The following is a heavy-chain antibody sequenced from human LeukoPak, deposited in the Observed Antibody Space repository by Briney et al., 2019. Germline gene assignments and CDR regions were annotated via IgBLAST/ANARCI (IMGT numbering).Heavy chain of an antibody. CDR3: ARGGIFGVVITPFDY. V-gene: IGHV1-69*05. Sequence: GASVKVSCKASGGTFSSYAISWVRQAPGQGLEWMGGIIPIFGTANYAQKFQGRVTITTDESTSTAYMELSSPRSEDTAVYYCARGGIFGVVITPFDYWGQGTLVTVSS. J-gene: IGHJ4*02. CDR2: IIPIFGTA. D-gene: IGHD3-3*01. CDR1: GGTFSSYA.